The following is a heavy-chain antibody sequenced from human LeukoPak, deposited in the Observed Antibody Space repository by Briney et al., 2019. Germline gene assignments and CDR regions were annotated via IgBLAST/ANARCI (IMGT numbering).Heavy chain of an antibody. D-gene: IGHD3-22*01. Sequence: GGSLRLSCAASGFTFNNYAMNWVRQAPGKGLEWVSHISPSGDSTYYADSVKGRFTISRDSSKNTLSLQMNSLRAEDTAVYYCALAGDYYDSSGYPDAFDIWGQGTMVTVSS. CDR1: GFTFNNYA. CDR3: ALAGDYYDSSGYPDAFDI. J-gene: IGHJ3*02. V-gene: IGHV3-23*01. CDR2: ISPSGDST.